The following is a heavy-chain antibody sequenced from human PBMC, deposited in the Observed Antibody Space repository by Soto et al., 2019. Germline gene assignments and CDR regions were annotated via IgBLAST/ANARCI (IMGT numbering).Heavy chain of an antibody. CDR3: AKDRRPNYCYGMGV. CDR1: GFTFSNYG. D-gene: IGHD6-25*01. J-gene: IGHJ6*02. V-gene: IGHV3-30*18. Sequence: QVQLVESGGGVVQPGRSLRLSCAASGFTFSNYGMHWVRQAPGKGLEWVAVISFDGSNKYYADSVKGRFTISRDNSKNTLYLQMNSLRAEDAAVYYCAKDRRPNYCYGMGVWGQGTRVTVSS. CDR2: ISFDGSNK.